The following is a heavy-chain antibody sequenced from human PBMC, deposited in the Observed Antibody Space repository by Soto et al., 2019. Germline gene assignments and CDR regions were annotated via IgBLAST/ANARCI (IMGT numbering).Heavy chain of an antibody. D-gene: IGHD3-10*01. CDR2: IKQDGSEK. J-gene: IGHJ6*02. CDR1: GFTFSSYW. V-gene: IGHV3-7*01. Sequence: EVQLVESGGGLVQPGGSLRLSCAASGFTFSSYWMSWVRQAPGKGLEWVANIKQDGSEKYYVDSVKGRFTISRDNAKKSLYLQMNSLRAEDTAVYYCAREEGVEARLWFGELLFSSKYGMDVWGQGTTVTVSS. CDR3: AREEGVEARLWFGELLFSSKYGMDV.